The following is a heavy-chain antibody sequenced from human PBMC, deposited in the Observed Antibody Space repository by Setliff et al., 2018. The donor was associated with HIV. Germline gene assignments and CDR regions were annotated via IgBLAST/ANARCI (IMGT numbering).Heavy chain of an antibody. CDR2: IRQDGSEK. J-gene: IGHJ4*02. D-gene: IGHD5-18*01. Sequence: LRLSCAASGFIFSNYWMSWVRQAPGKGLEWVANIRQDGSEKYYVDSVRGRFTISRDNAENSLYLRMNSLRAEDTAVYYCARVADGYNSYFDYWGQGTVVTVSS. CDR3: ARVADGYNSYFDY. V-gene: IGHV3-7*03. CDR1: GFIFSNYW.